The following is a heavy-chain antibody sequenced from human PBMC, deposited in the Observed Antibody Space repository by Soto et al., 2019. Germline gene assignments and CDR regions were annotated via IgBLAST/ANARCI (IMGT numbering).Heavy chain of an antibody. Sequence: ETLSLTCPVSGGSITDYYWSWIRQPAGKALEWIGYGYHSVSIHYNPSLKTRVTISVDTSENQFSLRLSPVTAADTAVYYCARAFAGFGEYWYFDLWGRGTLVTVPS. V-gene: IGHV4-59*01. CDR1: GGSITDYY. D-gene: IGHD2-21*01. CDR2: GYHSVSI. CDR3: ARAFAGFGEYWYFDL. J-gene: IGHJ2*01.